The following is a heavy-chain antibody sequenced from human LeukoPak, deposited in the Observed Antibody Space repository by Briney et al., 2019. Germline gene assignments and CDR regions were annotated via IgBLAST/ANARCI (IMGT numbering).Heavy chain of an antibody. Sequence: PGGSLRLSCAASGFTFSSYAMHWVRQAPGKGLEWVAVIWYDGSNKYYADSVKGRFTISRDNSKNTLYLQMNSLRAEDTAVYYCAREWAYSSSWFGGNYYYGMDVWGQGTTVTVSS. J-gene: IGHJ6*02. CDR2: IWYDGSNK. CDR3: AREWAYSSSWFGGNYYYGMDV. V-gene: IGHV3-33*08. CDR1: GFTFSSYA. D-gene: IGHD6-13*01.